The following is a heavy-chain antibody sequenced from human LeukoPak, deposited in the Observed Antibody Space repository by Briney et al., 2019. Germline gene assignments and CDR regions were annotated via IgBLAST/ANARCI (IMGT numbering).Heavy chain of an antibody. CDR3: ARGRRYSGFDALGF. CDR2: MSPNSGDT. CDR1: GYTFTNYD. D-gene: IGHD5-12*01. V-gene: IGHV1-8*01. Sequence: ASVQVSCKASGYTFTNYDISWVRQAPGQGLEWMGWMSPNSGDTGYAQKFQGRVTMTRNTSISTAYMELGSLGSEDTAVYFCARGRRYSGFDALGFWGQGSLVTVSS. J-gene: IGHJ4*02.